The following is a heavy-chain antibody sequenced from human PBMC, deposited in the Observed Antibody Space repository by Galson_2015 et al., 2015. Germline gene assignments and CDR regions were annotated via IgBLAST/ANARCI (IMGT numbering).Heavy chain of an antibody. Sequence: SLRLSCAASGFTFSSYAMHWVRQAPGKGLEWVAVISYDGSNKYYADSVKGRFTISRDNSKNTLYLQMNSLRAEDTAVYYCATGAYSDISGYYYRLNSFDYWGQGTLVTVSS. D-gene: IGHD3-22*01. V-gene: IGHV3-30-3*01. CDR1: GFTFSSYA. CDR3: ATGAYSDISGYYYRLNSFDY. CDR2: ISYDGSNK. J-gene: IGHJ4*02.